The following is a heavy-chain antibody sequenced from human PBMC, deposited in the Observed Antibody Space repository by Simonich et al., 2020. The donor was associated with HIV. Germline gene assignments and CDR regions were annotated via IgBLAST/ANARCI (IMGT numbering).Heavy chain of an antibody. V-gene: IGHV3-7*01. CDR3: ARGWDGSSSSLDDY. D-gene: IGHD6-6*01. J-gene: IGHJ4*02. Sequence: EVQLVESGGGLVQPGGSLRLSCAASGFTFSSYWLSWGRQAPGKGLEWVANINQDGSGKYYVDSVKGRFTISRDNAKNLLYLQMNNLRAEDTAVYYCARGWDGSSSSLDDYWGQGTLVTVSS. CDR1: GFTFSSYW. CDR2: INQDGSGK.